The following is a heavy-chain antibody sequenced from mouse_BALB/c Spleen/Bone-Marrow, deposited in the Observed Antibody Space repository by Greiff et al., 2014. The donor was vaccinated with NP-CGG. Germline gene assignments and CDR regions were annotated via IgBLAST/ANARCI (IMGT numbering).Heavy chain of an antibody. V-gene: IGHV1-82*01. CDR1: GYALSNSW. CDR2: IYPGDGDT. Sequence: QVQLQQSGPELVKPGASVRISCKASGYALSNSWMNWVKQRPGQGLEWIGRIYPGDGDTYYNGKFKGKATLTADKSSSTAYMQRSSVTSVDSSVYYGARSDGYRAFDYWGQGTSVTVSA. J-gene: IGHJ4*01. D-gene: IGHD2-3*01. CDR3: ARSDGYRAFDY.